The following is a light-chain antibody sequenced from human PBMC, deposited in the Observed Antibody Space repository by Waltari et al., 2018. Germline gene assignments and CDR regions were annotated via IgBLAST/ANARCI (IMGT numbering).Light chain of an antibody. CDR3: NSYAGSNSVL. V-gene: IGLV2-8*01. CDR2: AVS. J-gene: IGLJ2*01. CDR1: SRDVGGYNC. Sequence: QSALTQPPSASGSPGQSVTISCPGTSRDVGGYNCVSWYQQHPGKAPKLMIYAVSKRPSGVPDRFSGSKSGNTAYLTVSGLQAEDEADYYCNSYAGSNSVLFGAGTKLTVL.